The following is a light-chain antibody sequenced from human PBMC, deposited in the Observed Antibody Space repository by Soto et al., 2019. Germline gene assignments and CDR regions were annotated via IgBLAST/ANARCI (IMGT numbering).Light chain of an antibody. J-gene: IGKJ4*01. CDR1: QGIRND. Sequence: AIQMTQSPSSLSASVGDRVTITCRASQGIRNDLGWYQKKPERAPELLIYAASSLRSGVPSRFSGTGSGTEFTLTISSLQPEDYATYYCLQDYSYPLTFGGGTKVDIK. CDR3: LQDYSYPLT. CDR2: AAS. V-gene: IGKV1-6*01.